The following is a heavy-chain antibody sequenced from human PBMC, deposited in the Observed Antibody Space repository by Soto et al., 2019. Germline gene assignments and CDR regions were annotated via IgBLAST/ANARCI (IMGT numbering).Heavy chain of an antibody. V-gene: IGHV4-31*11. Sequence: SETLSLTCAVSGVSITSGAYYWTWIRQHPGKGLEWIAYIHYSGRTYYNPSLKSRVTVSVDTSNNQFSLKLSSVTAADTAVYYCARYYFDSSGYSNWFDPWGQGTLVTVSS. CDR2: IHYSGRT. CDR1: GVSITSGAYY. CDR3: ARYYFDSSGYSNWFDP. J-gene: IGHJ5*02. D-gene: IGHD3-22*01.